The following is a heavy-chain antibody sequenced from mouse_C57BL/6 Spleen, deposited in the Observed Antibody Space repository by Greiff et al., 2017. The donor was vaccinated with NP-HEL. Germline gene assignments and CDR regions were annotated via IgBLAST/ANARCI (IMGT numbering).Heavy chain of an antibody. J-gene: IGHJ4*01. Sequence: DVMLVESGGGLVKPGGSLKLSCAASGFTFSDYGMHWVRQAPEKGLEWVAYISSGSSTIYYADTVKGRFTISRDNAKNTLFLQMTSLRSEDTAMYYCAKGEDSSGFYAMDYWGQGTSVTVSS. D-gene: IGHD3-2*02. V-gene: IGHV5-17*01. CDR2: ISSGSSTI. CDR3: AKGEDSSGFYAMDY. CDR1: GFTFSDYG.